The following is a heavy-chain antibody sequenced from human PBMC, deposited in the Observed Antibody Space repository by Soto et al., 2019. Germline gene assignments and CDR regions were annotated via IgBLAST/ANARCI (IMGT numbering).Heavy chain of an antibody. J-gene: IGHJ5*01. CDR2: IYKSATT. D-gene: IGHD7-27*01. V-gene: IGHV4-30-4*01. CDR3: ARGRYCLTGRCFPNWFDS. CDR1: GDSISNLDYF. Sequence: SETLSLTCSVSGDSISNLDYFWAWIRQPPGQALEYIGYIYKSATTYYNPSFESRVAISVDTSKSQFSLNVASVTAADTAVYFCARGRYCLTGRCFPNWFDSWGQGAMVTVYS.